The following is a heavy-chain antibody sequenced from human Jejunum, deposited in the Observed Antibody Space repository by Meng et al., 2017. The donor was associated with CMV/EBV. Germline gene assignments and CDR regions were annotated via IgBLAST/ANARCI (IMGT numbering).Heavy chain of an antibody. Sequence: KASGYSFNNYFIHWMRQAPGQGLEWMGWINPHNDGPVYAEKFQGRITLTTDRSMQTAYLELTSLTSDDTAVYYCARKTGDDSYFDFWGQGTRVTVSS. CDR3: ARKTGDDSYFDF. CDR2: INPHNDGP. V-gene: IGHV1-2*02. D-gene: IGHD5-12*01. CDR1: GYSFNNYF. J-gene: IGHJ4*02.